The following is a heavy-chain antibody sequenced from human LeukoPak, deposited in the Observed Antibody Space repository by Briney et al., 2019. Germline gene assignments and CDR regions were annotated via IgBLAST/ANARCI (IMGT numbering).Heavy chain of an antibody. CDR1: GDSVSSNSAA. Sequence: SQTLSLTCAISGDSVSSNSAAWNWIRQSPSSGLEWLGRTYYRSKWYNDYAVSVKSRITINPDTSENQFSLQLNSVTPEDTAVYYCARGEFTAMGNFDYWGQGTLVTVSS. J-gene: IGHJ4*02. V-gene: IGHV6-1*01. CDR3: ARGEFTAMGNFDY. D-gene: IGHD5-18*01. CDR2: TYYRSKWYN.